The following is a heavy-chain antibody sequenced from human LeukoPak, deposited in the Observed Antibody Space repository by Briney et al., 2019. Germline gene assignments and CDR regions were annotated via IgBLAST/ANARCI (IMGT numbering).Heavy chain of an antibody. CDR2: IYYSGST. J-gene: IGHJ4*02. V-gene: IGHV4-59*01. CDR1: GGSISSYY. CDR3: ARFAATTMWGVFDY. D-gene: IGHD6-25*01. Sequence: PSETLSLTCTVSGGSISSYYWSWIRQPPGKGLEWIGYIYYSGSTNYNPSLKSRATISVDTSKNQFSLKLSSVTAADTAVYYCARFAATTMWGVFDYWGQGTLVTVSS.